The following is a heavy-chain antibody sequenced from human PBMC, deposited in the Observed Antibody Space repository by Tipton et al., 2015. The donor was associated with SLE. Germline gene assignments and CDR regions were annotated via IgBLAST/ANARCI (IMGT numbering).Heavy chain of an antibody. D-gene: IGHD5-18*01. Sequence: TISRDNSKNTLYLQMNSLRAEDTAVYYCAKDEQLWDKDDSWGQGTLVTVSS. V-gene: IGHV3-23*01. CDR3: AKDEQLWDKDDS. J-gene: IGHJ4*02.